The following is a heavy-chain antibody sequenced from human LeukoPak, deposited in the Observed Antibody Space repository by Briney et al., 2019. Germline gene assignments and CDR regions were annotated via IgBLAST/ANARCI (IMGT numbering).Heavy chain of an antibody. Sequence: PSETLSLTCTVSGGSINSSSYYWGWIRQPPGKGLEWIGSIYYSGSTYYNPSLKSRVTISVDTSKNQFSLKLSSVTAADTAVYYCATLYYDSSGYSGLDYWGQGTLVTVSS. V-gene: IGHV4-39*01. CDR3: ATLYYDSSGYSGLDY. CDR2: IYYSGST. D-gene: IGHD3-22*01. CDR1: GGSINSSSYY. J-gene: IGHJ4*02.